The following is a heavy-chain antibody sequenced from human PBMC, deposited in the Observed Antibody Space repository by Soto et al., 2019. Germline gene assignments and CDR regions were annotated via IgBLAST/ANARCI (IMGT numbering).Heavy chain of an antibody. V-gene: IGHV4-34*01. CDR3: ARDPYQLLYWLDP. Sequence: SETLSLTCAVYGGSFSGYYWSWIRQPPGKGLEWIGEINHSGSTNYNPSLKSRVTISVDTSKNQFSLKLSSVTAADTAVYYCARDPYQLLYWLDPCGQGTLVTVSS. D-gene: IGHD2-2*01. J-gene: IGHJ5*02. CDR1: GGSFSGYY. CDR2: INHSGST.